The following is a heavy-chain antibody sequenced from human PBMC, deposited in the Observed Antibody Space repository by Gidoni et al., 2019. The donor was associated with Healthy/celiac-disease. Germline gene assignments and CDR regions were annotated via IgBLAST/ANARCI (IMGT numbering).Heavy chain of an antibody. D-gene: IGHD3-9*01. V-gene: IGHV4-38-2*01. J-gene: IGHJ6*02. CDR3: ARALAAYYDILTGWGGRGMDV. CDR2: IYHSGST. Sequence: QVQLQESGPGLVKPSETLSLTCAVSGYSISSGYHWGWIRQPPGKGLEWIGSIYHSGSTYYSPSLKSRVTISVDTSKNQFSLKLSSVTAADTAVYYCARALAAYYDILTGWGGRGMDVWGQGTTVTVSS. CDR1: GYSISSGYH.